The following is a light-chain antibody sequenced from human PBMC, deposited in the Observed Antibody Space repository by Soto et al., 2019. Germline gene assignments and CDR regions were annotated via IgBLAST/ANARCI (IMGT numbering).Light chain of an antibody. J-gene: IGKJ1*01. CDR2: KAS. CDR1: QSINNW. CDR3: QQYSGSSPT. V-gene: IGKV1-5*03. Sequence: DIEMTQSPCTLSASVGDRVTITCRASQSINNWLAWYQQKPGQPPKLLIYKASSLESGVPSRFSGSGSGTEFTLSISRLQPDDFATYYCQQYSGSSPTFGQGTKVEVK.